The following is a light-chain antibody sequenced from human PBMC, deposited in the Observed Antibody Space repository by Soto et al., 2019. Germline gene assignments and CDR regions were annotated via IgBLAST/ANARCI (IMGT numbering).Light chain of an antibody. CDR2: DVS. V-gene: IGLV2-14*01. CDR3: SSYTSSSTVV. CDR1: SSDVGGYDS. J-gene: IGLJ2*01. Sequence: QSALTQPASVSGSPGQSITISCTGTSSDVGGYDSVSWYQQHPGKAPKLMIYDVSNRPSGLSNRFSGSKSGSTASLTISGLLAEDEADYYCSSYTSSSTVVFGGGNKLNVL.